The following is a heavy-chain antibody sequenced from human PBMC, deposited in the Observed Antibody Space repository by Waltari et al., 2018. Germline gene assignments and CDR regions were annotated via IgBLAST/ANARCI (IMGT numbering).Heavy chain of an antibody. V-gene: IGHV3-23*01. Sequence: EVQLLESGGGLVQPGGSLRLSCAASGFTFSSYAMSWVRQAPGKGLEWVSAISGSGGSTYYADSVKGRFTISRDNSKNTLYLQMNSLRAEDTAVYYCAKGPDTYYDYVWGSYRYDYFDYWGQGTLVTVSS. CDR2: ISGSGGST. CDR1: GFTFSSYA. CDR3: AKGPDTYYDYVWGSYRYDYFDY. D-gene: IGHD3-16*02. J-gene: IGHJ4*02.